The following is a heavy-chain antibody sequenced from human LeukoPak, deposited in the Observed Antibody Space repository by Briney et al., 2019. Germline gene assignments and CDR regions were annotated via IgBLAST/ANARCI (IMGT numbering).Heavy chain of an antibody. CDR3: ARDRGSSVVSFWFDP. D-gene: IGHD6-6*01. CDR2: IYSSGSI. Sequence: SQTPSLTCTVSGASIGSGSYYWSWIRQPAGKGLEWIGRIYSSGSINYNPSLKSRVTISVDTSKNQFSLKLSSVTAADTAVYYCARDRGSSVVSFWFDPWGPGTLVTVSS. J-gene: IGHJ5*02. V-gene: IGHV4-61*02. CDR1: GASIGSGSYY.